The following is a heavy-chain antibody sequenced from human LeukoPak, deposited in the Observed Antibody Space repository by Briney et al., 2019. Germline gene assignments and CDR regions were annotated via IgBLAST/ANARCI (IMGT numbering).Heavy chain of an antibody. CDR2: IIPIFGIA. J-gene: IGHJ6*02. CDR1: GGTFSSYA. CDR3: ARVVVVVAATSLQYYYYGMDV. D-gene: IGHD2-15*01. V-gene: IGHV1-69*04. Sequence: SVKVSCTASGGTFSSYAISWVRQAPGQGLEWMGRIIPIFGIANYAQKFQGRVTITADKSTSTAYMELSSLRSEDTAVYYCARVVVVVAATSLQYYYYGMDVWGQGTTVTVSS.